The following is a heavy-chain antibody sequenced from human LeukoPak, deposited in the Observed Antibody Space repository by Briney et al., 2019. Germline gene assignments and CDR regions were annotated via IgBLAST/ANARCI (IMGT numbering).Heavy chain of an antibody. V-gene: IGHV3-23*01. CDR3: AKRAAVSGIVGPFDY. CDR1: GFSFSSFA. Sequence: GGSLRLSCAVSGFSFSSFALSWVRQAPGEGLEWVSSISRSTETTLYADSVKGRFTISRDNSKNTGFLQMNNLRAEDTAVYYCAKRAAVSGIVGPFDYWGQGTLVTVSS. J-gene: IGHJ4*02. CDR2: ISRSTETT. D-gene: IGHD6-19*01.